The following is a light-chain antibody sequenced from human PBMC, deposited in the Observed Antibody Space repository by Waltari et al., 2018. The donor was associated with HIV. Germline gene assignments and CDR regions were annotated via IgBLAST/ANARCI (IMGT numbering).Light chain of an antibody. CDR3: QQRSNWPPAPT. CDR1: EDVSTY. Sequence: EIVLTQSPATLYLSPGDRATLSCRASEDVSTYLAWYQQRSGQSPRLLIYDASVRATGVPARFSDSGSGTDFTLTISSLDPEDFAVYYCQQRSNWPPAPTFGGGTKVEIK. V-gene: IGKV3-11*01. CDR2: DAS. J-gene: IGKJ4*01.